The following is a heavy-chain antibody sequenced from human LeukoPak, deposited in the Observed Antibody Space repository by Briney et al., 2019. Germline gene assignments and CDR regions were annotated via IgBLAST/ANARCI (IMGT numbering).Heavy chain of an antibody. D-gene: IGHD6-13*01. Sequence: VKVSCKASGGTFSSYAISWVRQAPGQGLEWMGGIIPIFGTANYAQKFQGRVTITADESTSTAYMELSSLRSEDTAVYYCARATYSSSWKLGGYFDLWGRGTLVTVSS. CDR1: GGTFSSYA. V-gene: IGHV1-69*13. CDR2: IIPIFGTA. J-gene: IGHJ2*01. CDR3: ARATYSSSWKLGGYFDL.